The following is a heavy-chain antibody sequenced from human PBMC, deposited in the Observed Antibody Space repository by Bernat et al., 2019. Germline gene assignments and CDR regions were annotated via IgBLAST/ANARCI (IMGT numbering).Heavy chain of an antibody. V-gene: IGHV3-64*01. CDR1: GFTFSSYA. J-gene: IGHJ4*02. CDR2: ISSNGGST. CDR3: ARERGAAAAGAGVLAY. Sequence: EVQLVESGGGLVQPGGSLRLSCAASGFTFSSYAMHWVRQAPGKGLEYVSAISSNGGSTYYANSVKGRFTISRDNSKNTLYLQMGSLRAEDMAVYYCARERGAAAAGAGVLAYWGQGTLVTVSS. D-gene: IGHD6-13*01.